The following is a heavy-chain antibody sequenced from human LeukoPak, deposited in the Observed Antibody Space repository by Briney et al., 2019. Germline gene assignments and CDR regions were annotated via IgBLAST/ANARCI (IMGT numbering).Heavy chain of an antibody. CDR1: GFTFSSYA. V-gene: IGHV3-30-3*01. J-gene: IGHJ4*02. CDR2: ISYDGSNK. Sequence: PGRSLRLSCAASGFTFSSYAMHWVRQAPGKGLEGVAVISYDGSNKYYADSVKGRFSISRDNSKNTLYLQMNSLRAEDTAVYYCARDWGYCSSTSCYSDFDYWAREPWSPSPQ. CDR3: ARDWGYCSSTSCYSDFDY. D-gene: IGHD2-2*01.